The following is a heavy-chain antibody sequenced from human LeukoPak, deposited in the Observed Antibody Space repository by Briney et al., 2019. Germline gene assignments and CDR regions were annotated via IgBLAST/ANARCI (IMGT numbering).Heavy chain of an antibody. V-gene: IGHV1-18*01. CDR1: GYTFTSYG. D-gene: IGHD6-13*01. J-gene: IGHJ4*02. CDR2: ISAYNGNT. CDR3: ARAYSSRNFGNYYFDY. Sequence: RASVKVSCKASGYTFTSYGISWVRQAPGQGLEWMGWISAYNGNTNYAQKLQGRVTMTTDTSTSTAYMELRSLRSDDTAVYYCARAYSSRNFGNYYFDYWGQGTLVTVSS.